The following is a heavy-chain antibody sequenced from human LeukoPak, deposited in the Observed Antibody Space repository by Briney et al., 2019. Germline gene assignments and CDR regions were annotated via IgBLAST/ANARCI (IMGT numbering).Heavy chain of an antibody. CDR1: GGSISIYY. CDR2: IYYSGST. J-gene: IGHJ6*02. Sequence: SATLSLTCTVSGGSISIYYWRWIREPPRGGLEWSGYIYYSGSTTYNPSLKSLVTISVDTSKNQFSLKLSSVTAADTAVYYCAREFGSCSGSSCYSGVHSSQYYYYGMDVWGQGTTVTVSS. CDR3: AREFGSCSGSSCYSGVHSSQYYYYGMDV. V-gene: IGHV4-59*01. D-gene: IGHD2-15*01.